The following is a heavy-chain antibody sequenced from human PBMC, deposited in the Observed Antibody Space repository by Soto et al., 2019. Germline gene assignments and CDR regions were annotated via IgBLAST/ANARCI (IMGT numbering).Heavy chain of an antibody. J-gene: IGHJ3*01. CDR3: SKAMIGSYDSDAFDV. D-gene: IGHD3-22*01. V-gene: IGHV3-30*18. Sequence: GGSLRLSCAASGFSFSRYGIHWVRQAPGKGLEWVAVISYDESTTFYADSVKGRFTISRDNSRNTLFLQMNSLRPEDAAVYYCSKAMIGSYDSDAFDVWGQGTMVTVSS. CDR1: GFSFSRYG. CDR2: ISYDESTT.